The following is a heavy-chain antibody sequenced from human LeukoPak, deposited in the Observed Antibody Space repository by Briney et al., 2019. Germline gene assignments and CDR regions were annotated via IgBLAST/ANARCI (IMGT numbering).Heavy chain of an antibody. CDR1: GFSFTSYG. CDR3: ARRVAVADNYFDY. V-gene: IGHV3-30*03. J-gene: IGHJ4*02. CDR2: MSYDGSKK. Sequence: GGSLRLSCAASGFSFTSYGFHWVRQAPGKALEWVAFMSYDGSKKYGDSVKGRFTISRDNAKNSLYLQMNSLRAEDTGVYYCARRVAVADNYFDYWGQGTLVTVSS. D-gene: IGHD6-19*01.